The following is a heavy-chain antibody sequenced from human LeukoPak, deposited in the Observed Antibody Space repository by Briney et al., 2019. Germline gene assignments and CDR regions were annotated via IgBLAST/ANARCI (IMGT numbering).Heavy chain of an antibody. V-gene: IGHV3-48*03. J-gene: IGHJ4*02. CDR1: GFTFSSYE. Sequence: GGSLRLSCAASGFTFSSYEMNWVRQAPGKGLEWVSYISSSGSTIYYADSVKDRFTISRDNAKNTLYLQMNSLRAEDTAVYYCARQELLWNSSGWYPHNDYWGQGTLVTVSS. CDR2: ISSSGSTI. CDR3: ARQELLWNSSGWYPHNDY. D-gene: IGHD6-19*01.